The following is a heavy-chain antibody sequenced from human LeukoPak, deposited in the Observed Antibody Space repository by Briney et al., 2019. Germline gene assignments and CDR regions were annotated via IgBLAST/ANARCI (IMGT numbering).Heavy chain of an antibody. Sequence: SETLSLTCTVSGGSISSYYWSWIRQPPGKGLEWIGYIYYSGSTDYNPSLKSRVTISVDTSKNQFSLKLSSVTAADTAVYYCARGDGYNPPPDYWGQGTLVTVSS. V-gene: IGHV4-59*01. D-gene: IGHD5-24*01. J-gene: IGHJ4*02. CDR3: ARGDGYNPPPDY. CDR1: GGSISSYY. CDR2: IYYSGST.